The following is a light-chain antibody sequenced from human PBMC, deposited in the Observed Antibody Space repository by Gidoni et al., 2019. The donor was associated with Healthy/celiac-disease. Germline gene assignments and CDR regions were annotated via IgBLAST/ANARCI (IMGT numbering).Light chain of an antibody. Sequence: DIQMTQSPSILSVSVGDRVTITCRASHSINTWLAWYRQKPGEAPKLLISDASILESGVPSRFSGSVSVTAFTLTISSLQPDDFATYYCQQYNSDSPTFXXXTRLDIK. J-gene: IGKJ5*01. CDR2: DAS. CDR1: HSINTW. CDR3: QQYNSDSPT. V-gene: IGKV1-5*01.